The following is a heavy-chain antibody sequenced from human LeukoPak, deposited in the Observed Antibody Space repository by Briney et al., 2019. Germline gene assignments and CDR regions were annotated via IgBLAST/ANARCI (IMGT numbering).Heavy chain of an antibody. CDR1: GFTFVSYA. J-gene: IGHJ4*02. D-gene: IGHD2-2*01. V-gene: IGHV3-23*01. Sequence: GGSLRLSCAASGFTFVSYAMSWVRQAPGKGLEWVSAISGNGGSTYYADSVKGRFTISRDNSKNTLYLQMNSLRAEDTAVYYCAKGGVVPAAPGDYWGQGTLVTVSS. CDR3: AKGGVVPAAPGDY. CDR2: ISGNGGST.